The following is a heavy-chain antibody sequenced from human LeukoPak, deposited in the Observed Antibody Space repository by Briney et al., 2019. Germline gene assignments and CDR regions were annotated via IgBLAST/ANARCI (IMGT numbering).Heavy chain of an antibody. Sequence: SETLSLTCAVYGGSFSGYYWSWIRQPPGKGLEWIGEINHSGSTNYNPSLKSRVTISVDTSKNQFSLKLSSVTAADTAVYYCEREGGSYEFGAFDIWGQGTMVTVSS. V-gene: IGHV4-34*01. J-gene: IGHJ3*02. CDR2: INHSGST. CDR3: EREGGSYEFGAFDI. CDR1: GGSFSGYY. D-gene: IGHD1-26*01.